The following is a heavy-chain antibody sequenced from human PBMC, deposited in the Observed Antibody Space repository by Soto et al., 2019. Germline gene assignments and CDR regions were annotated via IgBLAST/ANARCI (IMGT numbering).Heavy chain of an antibody. CDR1: GFTFNNYG. J-gene: IGHJ6*02. Sequence: PGGSLRPSCAASGFTFNNYGMHWVRQAPGKGLEWVAVISYDGSNKYYADSVKGRFTISRDNSKNTLYLQMNSLRAEDTAVYYCARDSNIVVVPAAYTKFGVDGMDVWGQGTTVTVSS. D-gene: IGHD2-2*01. CDR3: ARDSNIVVVPAAYTKFGVDGMDV. V-gene: IGHV3-30*03. CDR2: ISYDGSNK.